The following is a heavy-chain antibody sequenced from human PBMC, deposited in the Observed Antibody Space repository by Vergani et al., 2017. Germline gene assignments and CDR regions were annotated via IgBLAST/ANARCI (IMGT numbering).Heavy chain of an antibody. V-gene: IGHV1-69*06. CDR1: GGTFSSYA. J-gene: IGHJ6*03. CDR2: IIPIFGTA. CDR3: ARGDAIHVAYYYYYMDV. Sequence: QVQLVQSGAVVKKPGSSVKVSCKASGGTFSSYAISWVRQAPGQGLEWMGGIIPIFGTANYARKFQGRVTITADKSTSTAYMELSSLGSEDTAVYYCARGDAIHVAYYYYYMDVWAKGPRSPSP.